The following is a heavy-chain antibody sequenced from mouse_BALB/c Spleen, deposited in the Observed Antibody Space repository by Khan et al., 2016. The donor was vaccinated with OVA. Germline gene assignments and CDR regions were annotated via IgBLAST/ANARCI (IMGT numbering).Heavy chain of an antibody. CDR1: GYTFTNYG. CDR3: ARPRYCAYSLDH. CDR2: INTYTGEP. V-gene: IGHV9-3-1*01. Sequence: QIQLVQSGPELKKPGETVKISCKASGYTFTNYGMNWVKQPPGKALKWMGWINTYTGEPNYADDFKGRFAFSLETSASTAYLQINNLTDEDTATYICARPRYCAYSLDHWGQGTSVTVSS. J-gene: IGHJ4*01. D-gene: IGHD1-1*01.